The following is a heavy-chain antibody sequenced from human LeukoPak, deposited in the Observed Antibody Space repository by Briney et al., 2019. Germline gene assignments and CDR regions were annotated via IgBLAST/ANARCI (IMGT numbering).Heavy chain of an antibody. J-gene: IGHJ6*03. Sequence: SQTLSLTCAISGDSVSSNSAAWNWIRQSPSRGLEWLGRTYYRSKWYNDYAVSVKSRITINPDTSKNQFSLQLNSVTPEDTAVYYCSRGTYSSSWYGNYYYYMDVWGKGTTVTISS. D-gene: IGHD6-13*01. V-gene: IGHV6-1*01. CDR2: TYYRSKWYN. CDR3: SRGTYSSSWYGNYYYYMDV. CDR1: GDSVSSNSAA.